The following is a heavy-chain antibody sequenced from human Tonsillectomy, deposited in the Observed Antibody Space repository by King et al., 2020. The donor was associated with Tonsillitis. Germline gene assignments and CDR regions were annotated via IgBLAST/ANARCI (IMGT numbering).Heavy chain of an antibody. D-gene: IGHD6-13*01. CDR1: GYTFTDYY. CDR3: AREGVAATVVNWFDP. CDR2: INPNSGGT. Sequence: VQLVESGAEVEKPGASVKVSCKPSGYTFTDYYIHWVRQAPGQGLEWMGWINPNSGGTNYAQKVQGRVTLTRDTSISTAYMELSRLRSYDTAVYYWAREGVAATVVNWFDPWGQGTLVTVSS. J-gene: IGHJ5*02. V-gene: IGHV1-2*02.